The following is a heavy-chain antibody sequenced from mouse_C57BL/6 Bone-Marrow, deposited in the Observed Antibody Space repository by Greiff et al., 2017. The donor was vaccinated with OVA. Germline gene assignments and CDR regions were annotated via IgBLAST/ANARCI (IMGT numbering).Heavy chain of an antibody. Sequence: EVHLVESGGGLVKPGGSLKLSCAASGFTFSDYGMHWVRQAPEKGLEWVAYISSGSSTIYYADTVKGRFTISRDNAKNTLFLQMTSLRSEDTAMYYCARPFTTVVATEWYFDVWGTGTTVTVSS. V-gene: IGHV5-17*01. CDR2: ISSGSSTI. J-gene: IGHJ1*03. CDR3: ARPFTTVVATEWYFDV. D-gene: IGHD1-1*01. CDR1: GFTFSDYG.